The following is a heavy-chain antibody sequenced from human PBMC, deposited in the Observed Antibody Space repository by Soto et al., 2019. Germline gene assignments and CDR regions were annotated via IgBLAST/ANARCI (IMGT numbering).Heavy chain of an antibody. V-gene: IGHV3-48*01. CDR3: ASAYGGVVAATHDAFDI. Sequence: PGGSLRLSCAASRFTFSSYSMNWVRQAPGKGLEWVSYISSSSSTIYYADSVKGRFTISRDNAKNSLYPQMNSLRAEDTAVYYCASAYGGVVAATHDAFDIWGQGTMVTVSS. CDR2: ISSSSSTI. D-gene: IGHD2-15*01. J-gene: IGHJ3*02. CDR1: RFTFSSYS.